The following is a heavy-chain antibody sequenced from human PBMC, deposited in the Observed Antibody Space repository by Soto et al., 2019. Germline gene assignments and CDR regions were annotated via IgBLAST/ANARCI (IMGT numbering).Heavy chain of an antibody. V-gene: IGHV3-48*01. CDR3: AKEPVGPDWYFDL. Sequence: GGSLRLSCAASGFPISSYSMNWVRKAPGKGLEWVSYISSSSSTIYYADSVKGRFTVSRDNSKNTLYLQMNSLRAEDTAVYNCAKEPVGPDWYFDLWGRGTLVTVSS. CDR1: GFPISSYS. J-gene: IGHJ2*01. CDR2: ISSSSSTI.